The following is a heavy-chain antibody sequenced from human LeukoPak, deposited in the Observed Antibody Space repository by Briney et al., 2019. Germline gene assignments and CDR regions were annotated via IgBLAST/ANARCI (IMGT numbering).Heavy chain of an antibody. J-gene: IGHJ4*02. V-gene: IGHV1-18*01. CDR3: ARDTETYDYVWGSYRYFDY. CDR2: IGAYNGNT. D-gene: IGHD3-16*02. CDR1: GYTFTSYG. Sequence: GASVKVSCKASGYTFTSYGISWVRQAPGQGLEWMGWIGAYNGNTNYAQKLQGRVTMTTDTSTSTAYMELRSLRSDDTAVYYCARDTETYDYVWGSYRYFDYWGQGTLVTVSS.